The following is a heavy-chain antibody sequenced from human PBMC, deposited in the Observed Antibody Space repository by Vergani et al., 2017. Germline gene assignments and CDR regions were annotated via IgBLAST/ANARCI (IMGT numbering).Heavy chain of an antibody. J-gene: IGHJ4*02. V-gene: IGHV3-7*01. CDR1: GFTFSSYW. Sequence: EVQLVESGGGLVEPGGSLRLSCAASGFTFSSYWMSWVRQAPGKGLEWVANIKQDGSEKYYVDSVKGRFTISRDNAKNSLYLQMNSLRAEDTAVYYCARVRRYVDGYNPLGYWGQGTLVSVSS. D-gene: IGHD5-24*01. CDR3: ARVRRYVDGYNPLGY. CDR2: IKQDGSEK.